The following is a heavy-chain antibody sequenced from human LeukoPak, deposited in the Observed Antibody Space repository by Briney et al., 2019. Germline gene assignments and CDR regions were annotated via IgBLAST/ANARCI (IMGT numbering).Heavy chain of an antibody. J-gene: IGHJ4*02. CDR1: GYSFTSYW. D-gene: IGHD5-12*01. CDR2: IYPGDSDT. V-gene: IGHV5-51*01. CDR3: AAGRWLRSGSDY. Sequence: GESLKISCKGSGYSFTSYWIGWVRQMPGKGLEWMGIIYPGDSDTRYSPSFQGQVTMTRDTSISTAYMELDRLRSDDTAVYFCAAGRWLRSGSDYWGQGTLVTVSS.